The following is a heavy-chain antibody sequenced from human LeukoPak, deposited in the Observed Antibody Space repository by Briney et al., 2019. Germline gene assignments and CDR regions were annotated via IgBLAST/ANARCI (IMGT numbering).Heavy chain of an antibody. CDR1: GFTFSSYA. Sequence: GSLRLSCAASGFTFSSYAVSWIRQPPGKGLEWIGSIYYSGSTYYNPSLKSRVTISVDTSKNQFSLKLSSVTAADTAVYYCARHPSQLWFYGMDVWGQGTTVTVSS. CDR2: IYYSGST. V-gene: IGHV4-39*01. D-gene: IGHD5-18*01. CDR3: ARHPSQLWFYGMDV. J-gene: IGHJ6*02.